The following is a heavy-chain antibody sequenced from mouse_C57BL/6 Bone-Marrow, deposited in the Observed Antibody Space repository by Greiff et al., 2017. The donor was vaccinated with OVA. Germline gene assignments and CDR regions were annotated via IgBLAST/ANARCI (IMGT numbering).Heavy chain of an antibody. J-gene: IGHJ2*01. CDR1: GYTFTSYW. Sequence: QVQLQQPGAELVKPGASVKLSCKASGYTFTSYWMQWVKQRPGQGLEWIGEIDPSDSYTNYNQKFKGKATLTVETSSSTAYMQLSSLKSEDSAVYYCARGDYYGSSWEFDYWGQGTTLTVSS. D-gene: IGHD1-1*01. CDR3: ARGDYYGSSWEFDY. V-gene: IGHV1-50*01. CDR2: IDPSDSYT.